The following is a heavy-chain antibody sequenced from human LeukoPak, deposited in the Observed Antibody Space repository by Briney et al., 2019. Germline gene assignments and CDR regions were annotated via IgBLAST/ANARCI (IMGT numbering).Heavy chain of an antibody. J-gene: IGHJ4*02. CDR3: ARERKGYYDSSGYYGRTFDY. V-gene: IGHV1-2*02. CDR1: GYTFTGYY. D-gene: IGHD3-22*01. CDR2: IYHNRCGT. Sequence: ASVKVSCKASGYTFTGYYMHWVRQAPGRGLEWMGWIYHNRCGTNYAHKLQGRVTINRDTSISTAYMEVSRLRSDDTAVYYCARERKGYYDSSGYYGRTFDYWGQGTLVTVSS.